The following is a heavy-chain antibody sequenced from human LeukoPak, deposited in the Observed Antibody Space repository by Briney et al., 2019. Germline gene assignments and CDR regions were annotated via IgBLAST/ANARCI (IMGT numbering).Heavy chain of an antibody. Sequence: GGSLRLSCAATGFTFTTYGMSWVRQAPGKGLEWASSISSSGGSTYYADSVKGRFTISRDNSKNTLFLQMNSLRGEDTAFYYCAKRKTSPPRYFDLWGRGTLVTVSS. V-gene: IGHV3-23*01. J-gene: IGHJ2*01. CDR1: GFTFTTYG. CDR3: AKRKTSPPRYFDL. CDR2: ISSSGGST. D-gene: IGHD2-2*01.